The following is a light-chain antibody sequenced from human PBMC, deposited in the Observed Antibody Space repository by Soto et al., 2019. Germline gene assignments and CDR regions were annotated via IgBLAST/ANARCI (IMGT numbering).Light chain of an antibody. J-gene: IGKJ5*01. CDR3: QQRSNWPPIT. CDR2: DAS. CDR1: QTVRSSS. Sequence: ENVLTQSPGTLSLSPGERATLSCMASQTVRSSSLAWYQQKPGQAPRLLIYDASNRATGIPARFSGSGSGTDFTLTISSLEPEDFAVYYCQQRSNWPPITFGQGTRLEIK. V-gene: IGKV3-11*01.